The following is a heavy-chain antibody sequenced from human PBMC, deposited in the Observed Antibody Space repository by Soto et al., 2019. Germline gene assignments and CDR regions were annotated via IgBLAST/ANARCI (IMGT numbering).Heavy chain of an antibody. CDR1: GGSISSSSYY. CDR3: ARREVQWLQTYYYYYYGMDV. D-gene: IGHD6-19*01. J-gene: IGHJ6*02. CDR2: IYYSGST. Sequence: PSETLSLTCTVSGGSISSSSYYWGWIRQPPGKGLEWIGSIYYSGSTYYNPSLKSRVTISVDTSKNQFSLKLSSVTAADTAVYYCARREVQWLQTYYYYYYGMDVWGQGTTVTVSS. V-gene: IGHV4-39*01.